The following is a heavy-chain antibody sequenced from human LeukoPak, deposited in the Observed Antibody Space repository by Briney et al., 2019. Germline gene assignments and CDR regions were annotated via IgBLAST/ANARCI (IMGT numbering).Heavy chain of an antibody. D-gene: IGHD5-12*01. CDR3: ARDGYGYGMDV. V-gene: IGHV4-30-2*01. Sequence: SETLSLTCAVYGGSFSGYYWSWIRQPPGKGLEWIGYIYHSGSTYYNPSLKSRVTISVDRSKNQFSLKLSSVTAADTAVYYCARDGYGYGMDVWGQGTTVTVSS. CDR2: IYHSGST. J-gene: IGHJ6*02. CDR1: GGSFSGYY.